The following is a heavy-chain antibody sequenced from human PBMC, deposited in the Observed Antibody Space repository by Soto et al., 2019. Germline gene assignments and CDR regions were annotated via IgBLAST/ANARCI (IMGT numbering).Heavy chain of an antibody. CDR1: GFTFGDYS. Sequence: GGSLRLSCTPSGFTFGDYSMSWFRQAPGKGLECVGFIRYKAYGGTTEYAASVKGRFTISRDDSKSIAYLQMNSLKTEDTAVYYCASRNGPGEADAFDIWGQGTMVTVSS. D-gene: IGHD3-10*01. CDR2: IRYKAYGGTT. CDR3: ASRNGPGEADAFDI. J-gene: IGHJ3*02. V-gene: IGHV3-49*03.